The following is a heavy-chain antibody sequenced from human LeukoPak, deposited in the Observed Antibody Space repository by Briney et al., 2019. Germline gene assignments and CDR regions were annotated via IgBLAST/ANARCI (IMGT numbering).Heavy chain of an antibody. Sequence: SQTLSLTCTVSGGSISSGGYYWSWIRQHPGKGLEWIGYIYYSGSTYYNPSLKSRVTISVDTSKNQFSLKLSSVTAADTAVYYCARVDYGSGSYRFDPWGQGTLVTVSS. D-gene: IGHD3-10*01. CDR2: IYYSGST. J-gene: IGHJ5*02. CDR3: ARVDYGSGSYRFDP. V-gene: IGHV4-31*03. CDR1: GGSISSGGYY.